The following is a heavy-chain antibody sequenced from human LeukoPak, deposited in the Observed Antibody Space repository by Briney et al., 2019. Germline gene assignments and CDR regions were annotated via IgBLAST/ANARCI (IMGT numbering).Heavy chain of an antibody. J-gene: IGHJ5*02. Sequence: SETLSLTCTVSGGSISSYYWSWIRQPPGKGLEWIGYIYYSGSTNYNPSLKSRVTISVDTSKNQFSLKLSSVTAADTAVYYCARAEERGLPQSWGQGTLVTVSS. V-gene: IGHV4-59*08. CDR3: ARAEERGLPQS. CDR2: IYYSGST. CDR1: GGSISSYY. D-gene: IGHD2-21*01.